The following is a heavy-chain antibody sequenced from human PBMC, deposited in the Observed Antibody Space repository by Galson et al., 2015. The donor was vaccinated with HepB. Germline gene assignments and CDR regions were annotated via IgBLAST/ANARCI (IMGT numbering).Heavy chain of an antibody. V-gene: IGHV6-1*01. CDR3: SRYSSGNYAFEV. D-gene: IGHD6-19*01. Sequence: CAISGDSVSSNSAAWNWIRQSPSRGLEWLGRTYYRSKWYNDYAVSVNGRITINPDTSKNQFSLQLNSVTPEDTAVYYCSRYSSGNYAFEVWGQGTMVTVSS. CDR2: TYYRSKWYN. CDR1: GDSVSSNSAA. J-gene: IGHJ3*01.